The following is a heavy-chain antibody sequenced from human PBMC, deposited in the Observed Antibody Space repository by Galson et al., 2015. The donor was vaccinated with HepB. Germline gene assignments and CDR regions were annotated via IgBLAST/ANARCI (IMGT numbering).Heavy chain of an antibody. D-gene: IGHD3-22*01. CDR1: GFTFSSYS. CDR2: ISSSSTI. Sequence: SLRLSCAASGFTFSSYSMNWVRQAPGKGLEWVSYISSSSTIYYADSVKGRFTISRDNAKNSLYLQMNSLRDEDTAVYYCARAPPYYYDSSGYYYSWGQGTLVTVSS. J-gene: IGHJ4*02. CDR3: ARAPPYYYDSSGYYYS. V-gene: IGHV3-48*02.